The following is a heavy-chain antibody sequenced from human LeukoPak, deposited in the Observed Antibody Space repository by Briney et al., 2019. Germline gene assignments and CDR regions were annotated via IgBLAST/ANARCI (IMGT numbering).Heavy chain of an antibody. J-gene: IGHJ4*02. D-gene: IGHD5-12*01. CDR3: ARTGVVATSYFFDY. CDR2: IYYSGSA. CDR1: GXSISSYY. V-gene: IGHV4-59*01. Sequence: SETLSLTWTVSGXSISSYYWSWIRQPPGKGLEWIGLIYYSGSANYNPSLRSRVTISVDTSKNQFSLKLTSVTAADTAVYYCARTGVVATSYFFDYWGQGTLVTVSS.